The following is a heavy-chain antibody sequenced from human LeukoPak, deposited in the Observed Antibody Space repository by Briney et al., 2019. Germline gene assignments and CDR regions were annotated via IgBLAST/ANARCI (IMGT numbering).Heavy chain of an antibody. CDR1: GFTFSSYA. Sequence: GRSPRLSCAASGFTFSSYAMHWVRQAPGKGLEWVAIISYDGNNKYYADSVKGRFTISRDSSKNTLYLQMNSLRAEDTAVYYCAELGITMIGGVWGKGTAVTISS. J-gene: IGHJ6*04. D-gene: IGHD3-10*02. CDR3: AELGITMIGGV. CDR2: ISYDGNNK. V-gene: IGHV3-30*04.